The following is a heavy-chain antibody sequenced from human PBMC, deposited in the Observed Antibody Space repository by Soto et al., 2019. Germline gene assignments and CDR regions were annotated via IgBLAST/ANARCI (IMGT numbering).Heavy chain of an antibody. CDR1: GFTFSIHA. CDR2: LSDSGISI. J-gene: IGHJ4*02. Sequence: GGSLRLSCTASGFTFSIHAMTWVRQAPGKGLEWVSGLSDSGISIYYADSVKDRLTISRDNSKNTLYLQIHTLRAEDTAVYYCAKVSSSWYGGFFDLWGQGTLVTVSS. V-gene: IGHV3-23*01. CDR3: AKVSSSWYGGFFDL. D-gene: IGHD6-13*01.